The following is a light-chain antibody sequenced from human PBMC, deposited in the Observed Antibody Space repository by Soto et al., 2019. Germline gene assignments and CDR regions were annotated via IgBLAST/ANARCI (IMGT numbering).Light chain of an antibody. CDR1: QSLLHITGETF. CDR3: MQSTQLPPT. Sequence: DVVMTQTPLSLSVAPGQPASISCKSSQSLLHITGETFLFWYLQKPGQSPQLLIYEVSTRVSGVPARFSGSGSGTDFTLEISRVETDDVGIYYGMQSTQLPPTFGQGTRLGIE. V-gene: IGKV2D-29*02. J-gene: IGKJ5*01. CDR2: EVS.